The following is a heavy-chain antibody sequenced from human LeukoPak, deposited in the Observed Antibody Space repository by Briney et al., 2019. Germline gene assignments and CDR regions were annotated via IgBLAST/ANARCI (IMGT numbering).Heavy chain of an antibody. J-gene: IGHJ6*03. D-gene: IGHD2-2*01. CDR1: GFTFSTYA. Sequence: GGSLRLSCAASGFTFSTYAIHWVRQAPGKGLEWVAVISFDGVNTFYADSVKGRFTISRDNSNNTAYLQMNNLRPEDTAVFYCARGQGYESYYYMDVWGKGTTVSVSS. CDR2: ISFDGVNT. V-gene: IGHV3-30*04. CDR3: ARGQGYESYYYMDV.